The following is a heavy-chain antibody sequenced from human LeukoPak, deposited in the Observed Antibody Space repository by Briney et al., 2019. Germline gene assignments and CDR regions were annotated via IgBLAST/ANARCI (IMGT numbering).Heavy chain of an antibody. CDR1: GFTFSSYW. Sequence: GGSLRLSCAASGFTFSSYWMHWVRQAPGKGLVWVSRINSDGSSTMYADSVKGRFTISRDNAKSTVFLQMHSLRAADTAVYFCARDLTGSVEDYWGQGTLVTVSS. D-gene: IGHD3-9*01. J-gene: IGHJ4*02. CDR3: ARDLTGSVEDY. V-gene: IGHV3-74*03. CDR2: INSDGSST.